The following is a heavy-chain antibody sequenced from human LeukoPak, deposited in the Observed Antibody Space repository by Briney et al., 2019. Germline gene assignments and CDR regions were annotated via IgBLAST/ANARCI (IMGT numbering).Heavy chain of an antibody. CDR1: GFTFSNAW. D-gene: IGHD6-19*01. CDR3: TTTGYSSGWYRYSFDY. J-gene: IGHJ4*02. V-gene: IGHV3-15*01. CDR2: IKSKTGGGTT. Sequence: GGSLRLSRAASGFTFSNAWMSWVRQAPGKGPEWVGRIKSKTGGGTTDYAAPVKGRFTISRDQSTNTLDAQMNDLKTEDTTVYYCTTTGYSSGWYRYSFDYWGEGTLVTVSS.